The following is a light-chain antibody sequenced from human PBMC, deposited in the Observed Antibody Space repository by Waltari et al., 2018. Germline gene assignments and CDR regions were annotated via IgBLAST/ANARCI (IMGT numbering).Light chain of an antibody. Sequence: EIVLTQSPGTLSWSPEERATLSCRASQRVSSSYLAWYQQKPGQAPRLLIYGASSRATGIPDRFSGSGSGTDFTLTISRLEPEDFAVYYCQQYGSSPRTFGQGTKVEIK. CDR1: QRVSSSY. J-gene: IGKJ1*01. CDR3: QQYGSSPRT. V-gene: IGKV3-20*01. CDR2: GAS.